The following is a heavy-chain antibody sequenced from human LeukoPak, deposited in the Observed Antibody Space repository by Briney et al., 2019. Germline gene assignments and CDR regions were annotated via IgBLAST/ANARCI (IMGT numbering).Heavy chain of an antibody. Sequence: PGGSLRLSCAVSGFTFSSYEMNWVRQAPGKGLEWVSCITSSGSTIYYADSVKGRFTISRDNAKNSLYLQMNSLRAEDTAVYYCARVTFNYFDYWGQGTLVTVSS. CDR2: ITSSGSTI. D-gene: IGHD1-14*01. V-gene: IGHV3-48*03. CDR1: GFTFSSYE. J-gene: IGHJ4*02. CDR3: ARVTFNYFDY.